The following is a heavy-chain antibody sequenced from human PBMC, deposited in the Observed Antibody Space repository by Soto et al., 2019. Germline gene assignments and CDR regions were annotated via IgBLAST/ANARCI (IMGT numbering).Heavy chain of an antibody. J-gene: IGHJ4*02. D-gene: IGHD2-15*01. V-gene: IGHV4-30-4*01. Sequence: SETLSLTCTVSGGSISSGDYYWSWIRQPPGKGLEWIGYIYYSGSTYYNPSLKSRVTISVDTSKNQFSLKLSSVTAADTAVYYCARASFGVVVVAATLWGQGTLVTVSS. CDR1: GGSISSGDYY. CDR2: IYYSGST. CDR3: ARASFGVVVVAATL.